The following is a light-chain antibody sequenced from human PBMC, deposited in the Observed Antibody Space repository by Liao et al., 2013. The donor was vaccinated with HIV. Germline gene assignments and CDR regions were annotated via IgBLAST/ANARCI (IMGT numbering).Light chain of an antibody. CDR1: ALPKQY. V-gene: IGLV3-25*02. CDR2: KDR. CDR3: QVWRV. J-gene: IGLJ1*01. Sequence: SYELTQPPSVSVSPGQTARIACSGDALPKQYAYWYQQKPGQAPVVVIYKDRERPSGISERFSGSSSGTTVTLTISWVEAGDEADYYCQVWRVFGTGTKVTVL.